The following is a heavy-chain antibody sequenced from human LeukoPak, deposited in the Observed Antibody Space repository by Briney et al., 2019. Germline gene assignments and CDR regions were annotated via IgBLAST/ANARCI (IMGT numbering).Heavy chain of an antibody. V-gene: IGHV3-74*01. CDR2: INPDGSIT. D-gene: IGHD5-12*01. J-gene: IGHJ4*02. CDR1: GFTFSGSW. CDR3: ARDRRCSDSDCTPGDDLDY. Sequence: QPGGSLRLSCAASGFTFSGSWMHWVRQAPGKGLVWVSRINPDGSITTYADSVRGRLTISRDNAKNTVSLQMNSLRAEDTAVYYCARDRRCSDSDCTPGDDLDYWGQGTLVTVSS.